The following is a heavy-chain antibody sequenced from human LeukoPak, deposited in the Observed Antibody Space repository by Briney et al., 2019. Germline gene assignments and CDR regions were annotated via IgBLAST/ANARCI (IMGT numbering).Heavy chain of an antibody. CDR2: IYYSGST. CDR1: GGSFSGYY. D-gene: IGHD2-8*02. J-gene: IGHJ3*02. Sequence: KSSETLSLTCAVYGGSFSGYYWSWIRQPPGKGLEWIGSIYYSGSTYYNPSLKSRVTISVDTSKNQFSLKLSSVTAADTAVYYCATPNTDDAFDIWGQGTMVTVSS. V-gene: IGHV4-34*01. CDR3: ATPNTDDAFDI.